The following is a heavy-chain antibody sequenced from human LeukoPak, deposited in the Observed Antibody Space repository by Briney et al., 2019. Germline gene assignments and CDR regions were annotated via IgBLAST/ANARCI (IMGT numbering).Heavy chain of an antibody. CDR2: ISYDVGKK. V-gene: IGHV3-30*18. J-gene: IGHJ4*02. CDR3: AKDDYYDTSGYRD. D-gene: IGHD3-22*01. Sequence: GRSLRLSCAASGFTFSSYGMHWVRQAPGKGLEWVAVISYDVGKKYYADSVKGRFTISRDNSKNTLYLQMNSLRAEDTAVYYCAKDDYYDTSGYRDWGQGTLVSVSS. CDR1: GFTFSSYG.